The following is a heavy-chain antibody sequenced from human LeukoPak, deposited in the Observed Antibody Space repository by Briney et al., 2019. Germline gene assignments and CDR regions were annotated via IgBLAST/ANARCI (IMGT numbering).Heavy chain of an antibody. J-gene: IGHJ4*02. CDR3: ARVRLSESYYNQPNDY. V-gene: IGHV3-30-3*01. D-gene: IGHD3-10*01. Sequence: PGGSLRLSCAASGFTFYNYAMHWVRQAPGKGLEWVTLISYDGSNTYYADSVKGRFTISRDNSKDTLYLQMNSLRAEDAAVYYCARVRLSESYYNQPNDYWGQGTLVTVSS. CDR2: ISYDGSNT. CDR1: GFTFYNYA.